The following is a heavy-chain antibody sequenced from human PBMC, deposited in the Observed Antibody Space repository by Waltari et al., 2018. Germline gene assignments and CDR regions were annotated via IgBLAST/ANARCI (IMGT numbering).Heavy chain of an antibody. J-gene: IGHJ4*02. D-gene: IGHD3-10*01. CDR3: ARDRGSQLWFGAERTYYFDY. Sequence: QVQLVQSGAEVKKPGASVKVSCKASGYTFTSYDINWVRQATGQGLEWMGWMNPNSGNTGYAQKFQGRVTMTRNTSISTAYMELSSLRSDDTAVYYCARDRGSQLWFGAERTYYFDYWGQGTLVTVSS. CDR1: GYTFTSYD. V-gene: IGHV1-8*01. CDR2: MNPNSGNT.